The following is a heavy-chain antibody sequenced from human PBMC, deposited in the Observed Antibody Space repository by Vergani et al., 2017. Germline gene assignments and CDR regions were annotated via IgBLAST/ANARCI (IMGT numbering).Heavy chain of an antibody. CDR3: AKAGATWGDYYGMDV. CDR1: GFTFSNSA. V-gene: IGHV3-23*01. CDR2: ISGHGDRT. D-gene: IGHD1-26*01. Sequence: EVHLLESGGGQVEAGGSLRLSCVASGFTFSNSAMSWVRQTSGKGLEWVSAISGHGDRTYYADSVKGRFTISRDNSKNTVYLQMNSWRAEDTAVYYCAKAGATWGDYYGMDVWDQGTTVTVSS. J-gene: IGHJ6*02.